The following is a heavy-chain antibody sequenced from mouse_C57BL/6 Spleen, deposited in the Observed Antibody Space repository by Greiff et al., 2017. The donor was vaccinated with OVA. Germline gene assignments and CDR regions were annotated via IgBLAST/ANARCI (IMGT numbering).Heavy chain of an antibody. V-gene: IGHV3-6*01. CDR2: ISYDGSN. CDR3: ARAQGRGYFDY. J-gene: IGHJ2*01. Sequence: EVQLQQSGPGLVKPSQSLYLTCSVTGYSITSGYYWNWIRQFPGNKLEWVGYISYDGSNNYNPSLKNRISITRDTSKNQFFLKLNSVTTEDTATYNCARAQGRGYFDYWGKGTTLTVAS. D-gene: IGHD3-2*02. CDR1: GYSITSGYY.